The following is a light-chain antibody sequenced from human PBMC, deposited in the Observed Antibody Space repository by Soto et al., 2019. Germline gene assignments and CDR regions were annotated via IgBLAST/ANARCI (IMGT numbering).Light chain of an antibody. V-gene: IGKV1-33*01. J-gene: IGKJ4*01. CDR1: EDVSDY. Sequence: DIKMTQSPSSLSASVGDRVTLTCQASEDVSDYVNWYQQKPGRAPKLLIYDASKLETGVPSRFSGSGSGTEFTFTIRDLQPEDFATYYCQLYKNVILTFGGGTRVDI. CDR3: QLYKNVILT. CDR2: DAS.